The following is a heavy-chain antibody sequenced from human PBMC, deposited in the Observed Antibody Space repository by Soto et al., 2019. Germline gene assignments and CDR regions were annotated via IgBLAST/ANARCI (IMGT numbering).Heavy chain of an antibody. CDR3: AKDWSYSGYEVDYYYGMDV. J-gene: IGHJ6*02. Sequence: PGGSLRLSCAASGFTFSSYAMSWVRQAPGKGLEWVSAISGSGGSTYYADSVKGRFTISRDNSKNTLYLQMNSLRAEDTAVYYCAKDWSYSGYEVDYYYGMDVWGQGTTVTVSS. CDR2: ISGSGGST. D-gene: IGHD5-12*01. V-gene: IGHV3-23*01. CDR1: GFTFSSYA.